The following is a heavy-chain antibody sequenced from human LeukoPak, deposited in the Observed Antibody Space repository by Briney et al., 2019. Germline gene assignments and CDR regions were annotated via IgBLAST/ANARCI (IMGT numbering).Heavy chain of an antibody. CDR2: INDDGSAT. CDR1: GFTFISYA. CDR3: AREILAPGKTHDY. V-gene: IGHV3-74*01. J-gene: IGHJ4*02. Sequence: GTSLRLSCAASGFTFISYAIHWVRQAPGKGLEWVSRINDDGSATFYADSVKGRFTISRDNAKNTLFLQMSSLRAEDTAVYFCAREILAPGKTHDYWGQGTLVTVSS.